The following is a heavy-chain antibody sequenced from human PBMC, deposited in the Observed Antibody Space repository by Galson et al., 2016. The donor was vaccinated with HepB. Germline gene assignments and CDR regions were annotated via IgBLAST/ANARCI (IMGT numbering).Heavy chain of an antibody. V-gene: IGHV4-31*02. CDR3: ARVKVSTDVFHWFDP. Sequence: NWIRQIPGKGLEWIGYIYHSGNTYYNPSLESRLTMSVDTSKNQFSLNLTSVTAADTATYYCARVKVSTDVFHWFDPWGQGTLVTVSS. D-gene: IGHD1-1*01. J-gene: IGHJ5*02. CDR2: IYHSGNT.